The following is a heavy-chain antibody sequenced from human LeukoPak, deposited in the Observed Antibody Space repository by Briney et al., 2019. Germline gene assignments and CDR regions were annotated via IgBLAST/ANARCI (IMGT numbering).Heavy chain of an antibody. CDR1: GFSSDTYA. V-gene: IGHV3-23*01. CDR3: TLGSLYSSSWYGDY. CDR2: ISGDGGST. D-gene: IGHD6-13*01. J-gene: IGHJ4*02. Sequence: GGSLRLSCAASGFSSDTYAMTWVRQAPGKGLEWVSAISGDGGSTYYAVSVKGRFTISRDNSKNTLYLQMNGLRAEDTAVYYCTLGSLYSSSWYGDYWGQGTLVTVSS.